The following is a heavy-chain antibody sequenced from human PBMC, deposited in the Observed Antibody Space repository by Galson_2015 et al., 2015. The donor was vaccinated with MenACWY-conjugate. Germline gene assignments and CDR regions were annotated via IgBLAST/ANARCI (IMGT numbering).Heavy chain of an antibody. D-gene: IGHD3-22*01. Sequence: SVKVSCKASGGTFSSYAISWVRQAPGQGLEWMGGIIPIFGTANYAQKCAGRVTITADESTSTAYMELSSLRSEDTAVYYCARERYDGNPGRDAFDIWGQGTMVTVSS. CDR2: IIPIFGTA. J-gene: IGHJ3*02. V-gene: IGHV1-69*13. CDR3: ARERYDGNPGRDAFDI. CDR1: GGTFSSYA.